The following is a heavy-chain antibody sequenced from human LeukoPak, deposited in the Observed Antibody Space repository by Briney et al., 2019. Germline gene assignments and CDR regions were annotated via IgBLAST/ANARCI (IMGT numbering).Heavy chain of an antibody. Sequence: GGSLRLSCAASGFTFSRYAMSCVSRAPGKGLEGVSAISDSGGSKYYADSVKGRFTISRDNSKNTLYLQMNSLRAEDTAVYYRAKFSGYPYYWGQGTLVTVSS. CDR1: GFTFSRYA. V-gene: IGHV3-23*01. D-gene: IGHD3-22*01. J-gene: IGHJ4*02. CDR2: ISDSGGSK. CDR3: AKFSGYPYY.